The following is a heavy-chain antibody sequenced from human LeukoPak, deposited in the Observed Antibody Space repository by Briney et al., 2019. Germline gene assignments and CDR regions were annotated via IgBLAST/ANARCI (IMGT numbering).Heavy chain of an antibody. CDR2: ISSSSSTI. V-gene: IGHV3-48*01. J-gene: IGHJ4*02. CDR1: GFTFSSYS. CDR3: ARDPPTTTTVVTPEGY. Sequence: GGSLRLSCAASGFTFSSYSMNWVRQAPGKGLEWVSYISSSSSTIYYADSVKGRFTISRDNAKNSLYLQMNSLRAEDTAVYYCARDPPTTTTVVTPEGYWGQGTLVTVSS. D-gene: IGHD4-23*01.